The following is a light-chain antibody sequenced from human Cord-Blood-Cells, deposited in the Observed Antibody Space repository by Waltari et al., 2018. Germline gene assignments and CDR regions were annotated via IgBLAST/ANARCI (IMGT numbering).Light chain of an antibody. CDR2: NAS. V-gene: IGKV1-5*03. J-gene: IGKJ1*01. CDR1: QSISSW. CDR3: QQYNSYSRT. Sequence: DIQMTQSPSTLSASVGARVTITCRASQSISSWFAWYQQKPGKAPKLLIYNASSLESGVPSRFSGSGSGTEFTLTISSLQPDDFATYYCQQYNSYSRTFGQGTKVEIK.